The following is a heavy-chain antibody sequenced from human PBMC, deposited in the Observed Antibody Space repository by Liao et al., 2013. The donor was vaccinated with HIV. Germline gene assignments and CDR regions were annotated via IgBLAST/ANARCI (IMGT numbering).Heavy chain of an antibody. J-gene: IGHJ4*02. V-gene: IGHV4-39*07. CDR1: GGSINSINSY. CDR2: IYYSGST. CDR3: ASIPAAMRAPLY. Sequence: QLQLKESGPGLVKPSETLSLTCTVSGGSINSINSYWGWIRQPPGKGLEWIGSIYYSGSTYYNPSLKSRVTISVDTSKNQFSLKLSSVTAADTAVYYCASIPAAMRAPLYWGQGTLVTVSS. D-gene: IGHD2-2*01.